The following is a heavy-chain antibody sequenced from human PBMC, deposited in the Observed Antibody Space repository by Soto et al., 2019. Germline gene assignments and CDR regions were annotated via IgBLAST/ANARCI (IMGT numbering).Heavy chain of an antibody. CDR2: INPNSGGT. J-gene: IGHJ6*02. Sequence: ASVQVSCKASGYTFTGYYMHWVRQAPGQGLEWMGWINPNSGGTNYAQKFQGRVNMTRDTTISTAYMELSSLRSDDTAVYYCTREPGQMPLVLRPGPAEGMDVWGQGPTVTVSS. CDR1: GYTFTGYY. D-gene: IGHD2-8*01. V-gene: IGHV1-2*02. CDR3: TREPGQMPLVLRPGPAEGMDV.